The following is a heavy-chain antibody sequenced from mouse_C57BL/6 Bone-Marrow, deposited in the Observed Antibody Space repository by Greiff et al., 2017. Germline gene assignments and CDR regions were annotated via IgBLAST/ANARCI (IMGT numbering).Heavy chain of an antibody. J-gene: IGHJ4*01. CDR2: IWRGGST. D-gene: IGHD1-1*01. CDR1: GFSLTSYG. CDR3: AKRGSSYGYAMDY. V-gene: IGHV2-5*01. Sequence: VQVVESGPGLVQPSQSLSITCTVSGFSLTSYGVHWVRQSPGKGLEWLGVIWRGGSTDYNAAFMSRLSITKDNSKSHVFFKMNSLQADDTAIYYCAKRGSSYGYAMDYWGQGTSVTVSS.